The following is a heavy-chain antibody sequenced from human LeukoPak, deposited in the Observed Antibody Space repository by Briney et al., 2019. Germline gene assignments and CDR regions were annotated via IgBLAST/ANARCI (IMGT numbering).Heavy chain of an antibody. J-gene: IGHJ3*02. CDR3: AKVAYYYDSSGYPKTQFDAFDI. D-gene: IGHD3-22*01. CDR2: ISYDGSNK. V-gene: IGHV3-30-3*01. Sequence: GRSLRLSCAASGFTFSSYAMHWVRQAPGKGLEWVAVISYDGSNKYYADSVKGRFTISRDNSKNTLYLQMNSLRAEDTAVYYCAKVAYYYDSSGYPKTQFDAFDIWGQGTMVTVSS. CDR1: GFTFSSYA.